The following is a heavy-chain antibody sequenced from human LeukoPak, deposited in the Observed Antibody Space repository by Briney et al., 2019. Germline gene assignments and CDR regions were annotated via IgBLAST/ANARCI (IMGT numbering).Heavy chain of an antibody. J-gene: IGHJ3*02. CDR3: ARNSGGTTIFSAFDI. V-gene: IGHV4-59*01. CDR1: GGSISSYY. D-gene: IGHD3-9*01. CDR2: VYTSGST. Sequence: SETLSLTCTVSGGSISSYYWNWIRQPPGKGLEWVGYVYTSGSTNYNPSLKSRVTISIDTSKNQFSLKVTSVTAADTAVYYCARNSGGTTIFSAFDIWGERTMVTVS.